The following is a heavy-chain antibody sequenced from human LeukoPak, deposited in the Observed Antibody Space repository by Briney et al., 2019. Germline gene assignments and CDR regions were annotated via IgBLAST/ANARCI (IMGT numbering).Heavy chain of an antibody. CDR2: INPNSGGT. CDR3: ARGPGYSYGAEGY. Sequence: ASVKVSCKASGYTFTGYYMHWVRQAPGQGLEWMGWINPNSGGTNYAQKFQGRVTMTRDTSISTAYMELSRLRSDDTAVYYCARGPGYSYGAEGYWGQGTLVTVSS. CDR1: GYTFTGYY. V-gene: IGHV1-2*02. J-gene: IGHJ4*02. D-gene: IGHD5-18*01.